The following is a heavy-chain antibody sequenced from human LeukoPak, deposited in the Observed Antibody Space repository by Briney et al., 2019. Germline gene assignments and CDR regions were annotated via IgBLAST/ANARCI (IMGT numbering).Heavy chain of an antibody. J-gene: IGHJ4*02. D-gene: IGHD3-22*01. CDR1: GFTFSSYG. V-gene: IGHV3-48*04. CDR2: ISSSGDRTL. Sequence: GGSLRLSCAASGFTFSSYGMHWVRQAPGQGLEWLSYISSSGDRTLYYAGSVKGRFTVSRDNARNSLFLQMNALTTEDTAIYYCARESDGGGYRFDYWGQGALVTVSS. CDR3: ARESDGGGYRFDY.